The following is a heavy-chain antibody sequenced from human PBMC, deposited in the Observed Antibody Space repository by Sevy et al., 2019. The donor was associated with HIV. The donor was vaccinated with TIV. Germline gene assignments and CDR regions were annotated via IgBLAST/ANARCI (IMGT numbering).Heavy chain of an antibody. Sequence: GGSLRLSCAASGFTFNTYSLIWVRQTPGKGLEWLSFIGTAAGVTYYADSVKGRFTISRDNAKNSLYLQMNSLRDEDTAVYYCARGPGHYSIDYWGQGTLVTVSS. CDR3: ARGPGHYSIDY. J-gene: IGHJ4*02. CDR1: GFTFNTYS. CDR2: IGTAAGVT. D-gene: IGHD2-21*01. V-gene: IGHV3-48*02.